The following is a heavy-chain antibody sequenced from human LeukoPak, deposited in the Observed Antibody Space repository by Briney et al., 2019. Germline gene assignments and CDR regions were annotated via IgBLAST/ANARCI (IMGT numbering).Heavy chain of an antibody. CDR3: ASRNNGILTGDYDYYFYYMDV. J-gene: IGHJ6*03. Sequence: PSETLSLTCTVSGGSISSGSNYWSWTRQPAGKGLEWIGRINARGSTNYNPSLKSRVTISLDTSKNQFSLKVSSVTAADTAVYYCASRNNGILTGDYDYYFYYMDVWGKGTSVTVSS. V-gene: IGHV4-61*02. D-gene: IGHD3-9*01. CDR2: INARGST. CDR1: GGSISSGSNY.